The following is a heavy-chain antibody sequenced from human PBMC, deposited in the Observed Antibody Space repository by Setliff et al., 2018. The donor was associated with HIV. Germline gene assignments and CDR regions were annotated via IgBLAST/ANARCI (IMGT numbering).Heavy chain of an antibody. CDR2: ISAYNGNT. J-gene: IGHJ1*01. D-gene: IGHD1-26*01. CDR3: ARDHMSVGAWVGATSRGLFQH. V-gene: IGHV1-18*01. Sequence: ASVKVSCKASGYTFTSYGISWVRQAPGQGLEWMGWISAYNGNTNYAQKFRGRVTMTRDTSTSTAYMELRSLKSDDTAVYYCARDHMSVGAWVGATSRGLFQHWGQGTLVTVSS. CDR1: GYTFTSYG.